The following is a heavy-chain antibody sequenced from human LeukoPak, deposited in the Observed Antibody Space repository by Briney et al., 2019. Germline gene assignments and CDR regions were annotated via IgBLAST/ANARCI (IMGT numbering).Heavy chain of an antibody. J-gene: IGHJ4*02. D-gene: IGHD2-15*01. CDR3: ARVWGECSGGSCYPDY. V-gene: IGHV4-59*01. Sequence: PSETLTLTCTVSGGSISSYYWSWIRPPPGKGLEWIGYIYYSESTNYNPSLKSRVSISVDTSKNQFSLQLSSVTAADAAVYYCARVWGECSGGSCYPDYWGQGTLVTVSS. CDR1: GGSISSYY. CDR2: IYYSEST.